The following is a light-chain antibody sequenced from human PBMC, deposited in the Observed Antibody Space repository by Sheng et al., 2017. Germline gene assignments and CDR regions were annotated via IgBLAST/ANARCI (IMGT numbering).Light chain of an antibody. CDR1: QSVSTN. J-gene: IGKJ4*01. CDR2: GAS. Sequence: EVVMTQSPATLSVSPGERAILSCRASQSVSTNLAWYQHKSGQAPRLLIYGASTRATGIPARFSGSGSGTDFILTISSLEPEDFAVYYCQQYSRWPVPFGGGTKVEIK. CDR3: QQYSRWPVP. V-gene: IGKV3-15*01.